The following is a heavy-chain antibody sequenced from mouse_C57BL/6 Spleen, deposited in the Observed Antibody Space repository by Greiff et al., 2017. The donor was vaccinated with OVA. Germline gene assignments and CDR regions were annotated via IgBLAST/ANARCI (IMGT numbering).Heavy chain of an antibody. CDR1: GYAFTNYL. J-gene: IGHJ2*01. V-gene: IGHV1-54*01. CDR3: ARGYGSSYVDY. D-gene: IGHD1-1*01. CDR2: INPGSGGT. Sequence: QVQLQQSGAELVRPGTSVKVSCKASGYAFTNYLIEWVKQRPGQGLEWIGVINPGSGGTNYNEKFKGKATLTVDKSSSTAYMQLSSLTSEDSAVYFCARGYGSSYVDYWGQGTTLTVSS.